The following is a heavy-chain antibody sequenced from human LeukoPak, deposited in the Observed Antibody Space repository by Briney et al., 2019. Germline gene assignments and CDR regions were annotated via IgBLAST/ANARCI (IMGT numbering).Heavy chain of an antibody. D-gene: IGHD3-10*01. CDR2: ISDSGGTT. CDR3: AKEASGYGYYFDY. J-gene: IGHJ4*02. CDR1: GFTFSSSA. Sequence: GGSLRLSCAVSGFTFSSSAMSWVRQAPGKGLEWVSVISDSGGTTFYADSVKGRFTISRDNSKNTLYLQMSSLRAEDTAVYYCAKEASGYGYYFDYWGQGTLVTVSS. V-gene: IGHV3-23*01.